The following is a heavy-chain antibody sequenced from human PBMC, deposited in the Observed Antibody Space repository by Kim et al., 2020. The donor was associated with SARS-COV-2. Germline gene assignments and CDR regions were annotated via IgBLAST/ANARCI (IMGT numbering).Heavy chain of an antibody. CDR2: IYPGDSDT. CDR1: GYSFTNYW. CDR3: ARTSDYSDLVLDF. D-gene: IGHD4-17*01. V-gene: IGHV5-51*01. J-gene: IGHJ4*02. Sequence: GESLKISCKGSGYSFTNYWVAWVRQMPGKGLEWIGIIYPGDSDTRYSPSLEGQVTISADKSISTAFLQWSSLKASDTAMYYCARTSDYSDLVLDFWGQGTLVTVSS.